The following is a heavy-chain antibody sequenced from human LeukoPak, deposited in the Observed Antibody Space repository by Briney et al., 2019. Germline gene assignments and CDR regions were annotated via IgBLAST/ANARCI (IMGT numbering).Heavy chain of an antibody. CDR1: GGSISSYY. Sequence: SETLSLTCTVSGGSISSYYWSWIRQPPGKGLEWIGYIYYSGSTNYNPSLKSRVSISVDTSKNQFSLKLSSVTAADTVVYYCARGSYGDSYYFDYWGQGTLVTVSS. CDR3: ARGSYGDSYYFDY. D-gene: IGHD3-10*01. J-gene: IGHJ4*02. CDR2: IYYSGST. V-gene: IGHV4-59*01.